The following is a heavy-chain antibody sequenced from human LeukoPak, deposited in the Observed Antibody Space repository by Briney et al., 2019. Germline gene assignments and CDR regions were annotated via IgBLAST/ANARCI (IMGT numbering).Heavy chain of an antibody. CDR3: ARVGGSGWFDY. Sequence: GGSLRLSCAASGFTFSSYWMTWVCQAPGKGLEWVANIKQDGSEKYYVDSVKGRFTISRDYAKDSLYLQMDSLRAEDTAVYYCARVGGSGWFDYWGQGTLVTVSS. CDR1: GFTFSSYW. J-gene: IGHJ4*02. CDR2: IKQDGSEK. V-gene: IGHV3-7*01. D-gene: IGHD6-19*01.